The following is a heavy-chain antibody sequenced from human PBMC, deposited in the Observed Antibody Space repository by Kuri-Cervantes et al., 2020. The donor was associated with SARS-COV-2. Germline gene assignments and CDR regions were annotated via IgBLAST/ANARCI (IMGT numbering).Heavy chain of an antibody. CDR3: ARDHFDFWSGHSYYYLPLDV. J-gene: IGHJ6*02. CDR1: GYTFTGYY. Sequence: ASVKVSRKASGYTFTGYYMHWVRQAPGQGLEWMGWIDPNSGGTNYAQKLQGRVTMTTDTSTSTAYMELRSLRSDDTAVYYCARDHFDFWSGHSYYYLPLDVWGQGTMVTVSS. V-gene: IGHV1-2*02. D-gene: IGHD3-3*01. CDR2: IDPNSGGT.